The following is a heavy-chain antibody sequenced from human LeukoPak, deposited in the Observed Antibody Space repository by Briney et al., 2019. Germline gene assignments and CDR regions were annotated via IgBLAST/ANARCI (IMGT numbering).Heavy chain of an antibody. D-gene: IGHD2-21*02. V-gene: IGHV3-48*03. CDR2: ISSSGSTI. CDR1: GFTFSSYE. Sequence: GGSLRLSCAASGFTFSSYEMNWVRQAAGKGLEWVSYISSSGSTIYYADSVKGRLTISRDNAKNSLYQQMNSLRAEDTAVYYCAIERYAYCGGDCYSRWFDPWGQGTLVTVSS. CDR3: AIERYAYCGGDCYSRWFDP. J-gene: IGHJ5*02.